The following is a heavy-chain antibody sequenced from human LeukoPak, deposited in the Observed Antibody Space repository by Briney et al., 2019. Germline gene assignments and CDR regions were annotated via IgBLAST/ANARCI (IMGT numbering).Heavy chain of an antibody. CDR1: GFNFNNYD. D-gene: IGHD3-16*01. V-gene: IGHV3-13*01. Sequence: GGSLRLSCAASGFNFNNYDMHWVRQVPGKGLEWVSALGSAGDTYYPDSVRGRFTISKETAKNSLYLQMTSLRDEDTAVYYCVRGRRSYGFDHWGQGTLVTVSS. CDR3: VRGRRSYGFDH. CDR2: LGSAGDT. J-gene: IGHJ4*02.